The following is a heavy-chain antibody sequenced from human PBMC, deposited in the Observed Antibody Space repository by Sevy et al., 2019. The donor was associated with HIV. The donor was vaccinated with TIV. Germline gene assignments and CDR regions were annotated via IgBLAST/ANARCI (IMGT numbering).Heavy chain of an antibody. CDR3: ARDRIADFEI. CDR2: ISSSSSYI. D-gene: IGHD2-15*01. CDR1: GFTFSSYS. J-gene: IGHJ3*02. V-gene: IGHV3-21*01. Sequence: GGSLRLSCAASGFTFSSYSMNWVRQAPGKGLEWVSSISSSSSYISFADSVKGRFTISRDNAKHSLYLQMNSLRAEDTAVYYCARDRIADFEIWGQGTMVTGSS.